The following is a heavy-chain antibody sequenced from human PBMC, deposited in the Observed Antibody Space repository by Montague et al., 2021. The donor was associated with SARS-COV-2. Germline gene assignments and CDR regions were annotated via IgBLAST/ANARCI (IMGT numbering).Heavy chain of an antibody. J-gene: IGHJ4*02. CDR2: INHSGST. CDR3: ARGEYSSSWYGNKDYFDY. CDR1: GGSFSGYY. Sequence: SETLSLTCAVYGGSFSGYYWSWIRQPLGKGLEWIGEINHSGSTNYNPSLKSRVTISVDTSKNQFSLKLSSVTAADTAVYYCARGEYSSSWYGNKDYFDYWGQGTLVTVSS. D-gene: IGHD6-13*01. V-gene: IGHV4-34*01.